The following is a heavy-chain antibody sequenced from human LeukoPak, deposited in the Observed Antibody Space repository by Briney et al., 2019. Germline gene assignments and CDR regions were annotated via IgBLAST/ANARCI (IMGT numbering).Heavy chain of an antibody. CDR1: GYTSTNYG. V-gene: IGHV1-18*01. CDR2: IIGYQGSA. Sequence: ASVKVSCKASGYTSTNYGITSVRQAPGQGLEWMGWIIGYQGSAQYAQNFQGRDTMTIDTSTSTAYIDLWSVRAEKTAIYISVRSDLCTITAAPFNYWGQGTLVAVSS. J-gene: IGHJ4*02. CDR3: VRSDLCTITAAPFNY. D-gene: IGHD5-24*01.